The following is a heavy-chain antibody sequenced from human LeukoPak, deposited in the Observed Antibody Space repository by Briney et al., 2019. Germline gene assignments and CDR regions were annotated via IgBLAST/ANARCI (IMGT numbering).Heavy chain of an antibody. CDR2: IYYSGST. V-gene: IGHV4-59*01. J-gene: IGHJ6*02. CDR3: ARTLHNYVWGSYRYSILGMDV. CDR1: GGSISSYY. D-gene: IGHD3-16*02. Sequence: SETLSLTCTVSGGSISSYYWSWIRQPPGKGLEWIGYIYYSGSTNYNPSLKSRVTISVDTSKNQFSLKLSSVTAADTAVYYCARTLHNYVWGSYRYSILGMDVWGQGTTVTVSS.